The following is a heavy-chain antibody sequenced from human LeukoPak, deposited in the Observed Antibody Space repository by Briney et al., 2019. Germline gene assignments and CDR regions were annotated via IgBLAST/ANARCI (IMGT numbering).Heavy chain of an antibody. J-gene: IGHJ5*02. CDR1: GGTFSSYA. CDR2: VIPIFGTA. D-gene: IGHD3-10*01. V-gene: IGHV1-69*01. CDR3: AREGNYYGSGSYYSWFDP. Sequence: SVKVSCKASGGTFSSYAISWVRQAPGQGLEWMGGVIPIFGTANYAQKFQGRVTITADESTSTAYMELSSLRSEDTAVYYCAREGNYYGSGSYYSWFDPWGQGTLVTVSS.